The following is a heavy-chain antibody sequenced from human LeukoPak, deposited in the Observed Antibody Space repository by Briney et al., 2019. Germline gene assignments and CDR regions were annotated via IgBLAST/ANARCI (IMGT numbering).Heavy chain of an antibody. V-gene: IGHV4-4*02. CDR3: ARVSGSYFDY. CDR2: IYYSGST. Sequence: SETPSLTCAVSGGSISSSDWWSWVRQPPGKGLEWLGQIYYSGSTNYNPSLKSRVTISVDKSKNQFSLKLSSVTAADTAVYYCARVSGSYFDYWGQGTLDTVSS. D-gene: IGHD1-26*01. CDR1: GGSISSSDW. J-gene: IGHJ4*02.